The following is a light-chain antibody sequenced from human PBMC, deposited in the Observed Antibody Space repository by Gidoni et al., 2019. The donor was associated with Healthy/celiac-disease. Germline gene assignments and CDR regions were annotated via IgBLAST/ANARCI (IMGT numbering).Light chain of an antibody. CDR2: EVS. J-gene: IGLJ2*01. V-gene: IGLV2-8*01. CDR1: SRNVVGYNY. CDR3: SSYVGSNNLV. Sequence: QSALTPPPSASGSPGPSVTISCTGTSRNVVGYNYFPWYQQHPGKAPTIMIYEVSKRPSVVPDRFSGSKSGNTASLTVSGLQAEDEADYYCSSYVGSNNLVFGGGTKLTVL.